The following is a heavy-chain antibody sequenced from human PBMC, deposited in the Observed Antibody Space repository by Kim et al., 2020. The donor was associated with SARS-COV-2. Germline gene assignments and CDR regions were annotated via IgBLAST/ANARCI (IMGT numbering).Heavy chain of an antibody. J-gene: IGHJ4*02. V-gene: IGHV3-21*01. CDR2: IRRSSSYI. CDR3: ARDRY. Sequence: IRRSSSYIYYADAVKGRFPISRDNAKNSLYLQMNSLGAEDTAVYYCARDRYWGQGTLVTVSS.